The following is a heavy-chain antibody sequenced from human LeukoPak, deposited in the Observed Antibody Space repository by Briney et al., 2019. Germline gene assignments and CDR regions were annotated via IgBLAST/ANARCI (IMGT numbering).Heavy chain of an antibody. CDR3: RVTMIIVVTPYFDF. Sequence: PSETLSLTCTVSGDSVSSSTFHWGWIRQTPERGLEWIGSIYFGRSTYYNPSLMSRVTISGDMSKNQFSLKVNSVTAADTAVYYCRVTMIIVVTPYFDFWGQGTLVTVSS. D-gene: IGHD3-22*01. V-gene: IGHV4-39*07. J-gene: IGHJ4*02. CDR2: IYFGRST. CDR1: GDSVSSSTFH.